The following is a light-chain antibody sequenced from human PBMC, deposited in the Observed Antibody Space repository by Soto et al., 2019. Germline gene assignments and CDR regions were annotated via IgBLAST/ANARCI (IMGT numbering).Light chain of an antibody. V-gene: IGKV4-1*01. CDR3: QQYYRSPPMFS. Sequence: DIVMTQSPDSLAVSLGERATINCKYSQSVLHTSNNNNYLTWYQQKPGQPPKLLIYCASTRASGVPDRFSGSGSGTDFTLTISSLQAEDVAVYYCQQYYRSPPMFSFGQGNELQIK. J-gene: IGKJ2*01. CDR2: CAS. CDR1: QSVLHTSNNNNY.